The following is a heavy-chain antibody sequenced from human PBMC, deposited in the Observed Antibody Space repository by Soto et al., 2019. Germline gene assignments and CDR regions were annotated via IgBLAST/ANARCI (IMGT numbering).Heavy chain of an antibody. J-gene: IGHJ4*02. CDR1: GGSISSGGYY. D-gene: IGHD4-17*01. CDR2: IYYSGST. Sequence: QVQLQESGPGLVKPSQTLSLTWTVSGGSISSGGYYWRWIRQHPGKGLEWIGYIYYSGSTYYNPSLKSRVTRAADTSKNQFARELGSVSAADTAVYDCARVTIHYYGDSGPSFPYCGQGALVPVSS. V-gene: IGHV4-31*02. CDR3: ARVTIHYYGDSGPSFPY.